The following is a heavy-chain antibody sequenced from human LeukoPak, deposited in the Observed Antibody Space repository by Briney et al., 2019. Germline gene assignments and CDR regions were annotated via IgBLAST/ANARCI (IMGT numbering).Heavy chain of an antibody. D-gene: IGHD1-26*01. CDR2: IRYDGSKK. CDR1: GFIFSNYG. CDR3: AKDRWYSGSYYNFDY. V-gene: IGHV3-30*02. J-gene: IGHJ4*02. Sequence: GGSLRLPCAASGFIFSNYGMHWVRQAPGKGLEWVAFIRYDGSKKYYAESVKGRFTISRDNSKNTLYLQMNSLRAEDTAVYYCAKDRWYSGSYYNFDYWGQGTLVTVSS.